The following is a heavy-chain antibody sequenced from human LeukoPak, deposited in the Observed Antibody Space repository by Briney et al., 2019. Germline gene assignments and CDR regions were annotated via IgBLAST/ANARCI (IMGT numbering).Heavy chain of an antibody. V-gene: IGHV3-23*01. CDR1: GFTVSSSY. D-gene: IGHD6-6*01. Sequence: GGSLRLSCAASGFTVSSSYMSWVRQAPGKGLEWVSSITGSSVTTDYAVSVKGRFTISRDNFKNTLYLRMDSLRADDSAIYYCAKTSSSSRGYFDHWGQGTLVTVSS. CDR2: ITGSSVTT. CDR3: AKTSSSSRGYFDH. J-gene: IGHJ4*02.